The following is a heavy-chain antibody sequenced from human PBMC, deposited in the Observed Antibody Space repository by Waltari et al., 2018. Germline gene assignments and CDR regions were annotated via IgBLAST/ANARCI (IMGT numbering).Heavy chain of an antibody. CDR1: GGSITSNRHY. CDR2: ISYSGAT. V-gene: IGHV4-39*01. D-gene: IGHD3-16*01. CDR3: ATYIGASIGTAAFDV. Sequence: QLHLQESGPGLVKPSDTLSVTCSVSGGSITSNRHYWAWIRQPPGKGLEWTATISYSGATYNNPSLKSRVTISVDTSKNQFSLKLSSVTAADTAVYYCATYIGASIGTAAFDVWGQGTMVTVSS. J-gene: IGHJ3*01.